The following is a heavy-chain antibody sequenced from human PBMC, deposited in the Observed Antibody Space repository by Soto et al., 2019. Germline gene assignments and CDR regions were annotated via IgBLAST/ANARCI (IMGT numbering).Heavy chain of an antibody. D-gene: IGHD2-21*02. CDR2: ISYDGSNK. J-gene: IGHJ4*02. V-gene: IGHV3-30*18. CDR3: AKDKVPVVVTAPFDY. CDR1: GFTFSSYG. Sequence: QVQLVETGVGVVQPGRSLRLSCAASGFTFSSYGMHWVRQAPGKGLEWVAVISYDGSNKYYADSVKGRFTISRDNSKNTLYLQMNSLRAEDTAVYYCAKDKVPVVVTAPFDYWGQGTLVTVSS.